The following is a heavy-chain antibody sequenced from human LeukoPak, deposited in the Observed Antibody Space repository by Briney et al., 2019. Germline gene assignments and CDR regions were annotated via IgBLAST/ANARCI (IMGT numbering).Heavy chain of an antibody. J-gene: IGHJ4*02. CDR2: ISSSGSHT. CDR3: ARHPDGSLSLDY. Sequence: PGGSLRLSCVASGFSFSDYYMSWIRQVPGKGLEWVSYISSSGSHTNYADSVTGRFTVSRNNAKKSLHLQMNSLRAEDTAVYYCARHPDGSLSLDYWGQGTLVTVSS. D-gene: IGHD1-26*01. CDR1: GFSFSDYY. V-gene: IGHV3-11*03.